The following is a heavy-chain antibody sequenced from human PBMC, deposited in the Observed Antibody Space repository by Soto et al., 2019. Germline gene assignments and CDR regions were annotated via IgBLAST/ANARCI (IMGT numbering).Heavy chain of an antibody. CDR3: ARDLGGYSGYGLDAFDI. Sequence: GGALRLSCAASGFTFSSYWMSWVRQAPGKGLEWVANIKQDGSEKYYVDSVKGRFTISRDNAKNSLYLQMNSLRAEDTAVYYCARDLGGYSGYGLDAFDIWGQGTMVTVSS. CDR1: GFTFSSYW. CDR2: IKQDGSEK. D-gene: IGHD5-12*01. V-gene: IGHV3-7*01. J-gene: IGHJ3*02.